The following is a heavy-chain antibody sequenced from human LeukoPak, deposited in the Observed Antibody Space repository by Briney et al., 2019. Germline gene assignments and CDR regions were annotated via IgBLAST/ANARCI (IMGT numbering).Heavy chain of an antibody. D-gene: IGHD3-10*01. V-gene: IGHV3-23*01. Sequence: GGSLRLSCAASGFTVSNNYMNWVRQAPGKGLEWVSAISGSGGSTYYADSVKGRFTISRDNSKNTLYLQVNSLRAEDTAVYYCAKLNMVRIWDFDYWGQGTLVTVSS. J-gene: IGHJ4*02. CDR1: GFTVSNNY. CDR2: ISGSGGST. CDR3: AKLNMVRIWDFDY.